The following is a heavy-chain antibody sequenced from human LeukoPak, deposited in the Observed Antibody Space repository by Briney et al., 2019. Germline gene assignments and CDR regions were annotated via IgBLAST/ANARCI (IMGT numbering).Heavy chain of an antibody. J-gene: IGHJ4*02. CDR2: IWYDGSNK. Sequence: TGGSLRLSCAASGFTFSSYGMHWVRQAPGKGLEWVAVIWYDGSNKYYADSVKGRFTISRDNSKNSVYLQMNSLRDEDTAVYYCARDLTSVPTRWGRGTLVTVSS. CDR3: ARDLTSVPTR. D-gene: IGHD4-17*01. V-gene: IGHV3-33*01. CDR1: GFTFSSYG.